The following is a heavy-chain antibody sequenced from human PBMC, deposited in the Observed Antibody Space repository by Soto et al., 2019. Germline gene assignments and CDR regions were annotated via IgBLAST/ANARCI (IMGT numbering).Heavy chain of an antibody. CDR3: AHARNDLVAFDI. CDR1: GFSLNTGGVG. V-gene: IGHV2-5*02. CDR2: IYWDDDK. D-gene: IGHD6-6*01. J-gene: IGHJ3*02. Sequence: QITLKESGPTLVKPTQTLTLTCTFSGFSLNTGGVGVGWIRQSPGKALEWLGLIYWDDDKGYSPSLKTRLTITRDTSKNQVVLTMTNMEPVDTATYYCAHARNDLVAFDILGQGTLVTVSS.